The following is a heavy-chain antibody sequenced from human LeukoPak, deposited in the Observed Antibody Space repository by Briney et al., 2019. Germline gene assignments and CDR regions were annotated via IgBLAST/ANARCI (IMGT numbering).Heavy chain of an antibody. CDR2: IYYSGST. CDR3: ARQNYDFWSGYYTVPYN. V-gene: IGHV4-39*01. J-gene: IGHJ4*02. CDR1: GGSISSSSYY. D-gene: IGHD3-3*01. Sequence: SQTLSLTCTVSGGSISSSSYYWGWIRQPPGKGLEWIGRIYYSGSTYYNPSLKSRVTISVDTSKNQFSLKLSSVTAADTAVYYCARQNYDFWSGYYTVPYNWGQGTLVTVSS.